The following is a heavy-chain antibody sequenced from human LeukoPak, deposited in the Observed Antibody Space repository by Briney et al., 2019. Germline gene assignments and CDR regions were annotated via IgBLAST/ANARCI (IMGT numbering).Heavy chain of an antibody. Sequence: ASVKVSCKASGYTFTGYYLHWVRQAPGQGLEWMGWINLDSGGSGFAQNFQGRVTLTRGMSINTSYMDLSRLRYDDTAVYYCARAKGSHYYYFYGLDVWGQGTTVTVSS. CDR2: INLDSGGS. J-gene: IGHJ6*02. CDR1: GYTFTGYY. D-gene: IGHD3-10*01. V-gene: IGHV1-2*02. CDR3: ARAKGSHYYYFYGLDV.